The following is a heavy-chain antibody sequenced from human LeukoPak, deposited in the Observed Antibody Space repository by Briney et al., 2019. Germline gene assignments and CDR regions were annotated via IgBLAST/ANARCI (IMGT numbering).Heavy chain of an antibody. V-gene: IGHV3-23*01. J-gene: IGHJ6*03. CDR2: FSGSGGSI. Sequence: GGSLRLSCAASGFTFYSYAMNWVRQTPGKGLEWVSTFSGSGGSIYYADSVKGRFTISRDNSKNTLYLQMNSQRAEDTAVYYCAKRPDYYGSGLPSYMDVWGKGTTVTVSS. CDR3: AKRPDYYGSGLPSYMDV. CDR1: GFTFYSYA. D-gene: IGHD3-10*01.